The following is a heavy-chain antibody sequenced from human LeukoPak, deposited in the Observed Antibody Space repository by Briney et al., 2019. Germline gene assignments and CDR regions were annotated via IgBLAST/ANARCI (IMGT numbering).Heavy chain of an antibody. CDR2: ISGSGGST. CDR3: ARQGYQWLVNDY. V-gene: IGHV3-23*01. J-gene: IGHJ4*02. D-gene: IGHD6-19*01. Sequence: PGGSLRLSCAASGFTFSSYAMSWVRQAPGKGLEWVSAISGSGGSTYYVDSVKGRFTISRDNSKNTLYLQMNSLRAEDTAVYYCARQGYQWLVNDYWGQGTLVTVSS. CDR1: GFTFSSYA.